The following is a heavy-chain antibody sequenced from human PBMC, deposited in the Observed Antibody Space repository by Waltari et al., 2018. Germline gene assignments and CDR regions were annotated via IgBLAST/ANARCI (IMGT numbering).Heavy chain of an antibody. Sequence: FTSYDINWVRQATGQGLEWMGWMNPNSGNTGYAQKFQGRVTMTRNTSISTAYMELSSLRSEDTAVYYCARGGGPYYDFWSGYYPHAFDIWGQGTMVTVSS. D-gene: IGHD3-3*01. V-gene: IGHV1-8*01. J-gene: IGHJ3*02. CDR1: FTSYD. CDR3: ARGGGPYYDFWSGYYPHAFDI. CDR2: MNPNSGNT.